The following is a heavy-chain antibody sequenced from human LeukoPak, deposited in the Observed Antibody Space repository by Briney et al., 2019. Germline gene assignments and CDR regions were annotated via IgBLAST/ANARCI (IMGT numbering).Heavy chain of an antibody. Sequence: GSLRLSCAASGFTFSNAWMSWVRQAPGKGLEWIGEIYHSGSTNYNPSLKSRVTISVDKSKNQFSLKLSSVTAADTAVYYCARSHYGSGSQIDYWGQGTLVTVSS. J-gene: IGHJ4*02. CDR1: GFTFSNAW. CDR3: ARSHYGSGSQIDY. D-gene: IGHD3-10*01. CDR2: IYHSGST. V-gene: IGHV4-4*02.